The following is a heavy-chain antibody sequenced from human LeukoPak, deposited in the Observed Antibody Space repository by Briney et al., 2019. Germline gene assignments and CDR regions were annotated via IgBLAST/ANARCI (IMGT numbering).Heavy chain of an antibody. CDR1: GFTFSDYY. J-gene: IGHJ4*02. CDR3: AKDAAPVIWGYYGV. CDR2: IRYDGSNK. V-gene: IGHV3-30*02. Sequence: QAGGSLRLSCAASGFTFSDYYMSWIRQAPGKGLEWVAFIRYDGSNKYYADSVKGRFTISRDNSKNTLHLQMNSLRAEDTAVYYCAKDAAPVIWGYYGVWGQGTLVTVSS. D-gene: IGHD3-22*01.